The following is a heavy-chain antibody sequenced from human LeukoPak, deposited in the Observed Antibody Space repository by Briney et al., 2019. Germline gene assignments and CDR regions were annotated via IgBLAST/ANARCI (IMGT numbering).Heavy chain of an antibody. CDR3: ARFGESGG. Sequence: GGSLRLSCAASGFTFSTSAMNWVRQAPGKGRECVSYISIASSTRYYADSVKGRFTISRDNAKDSLYLQMNSLRDEDTAVYYCARFGESGGWGQGTLVTVSS. CDR2: ISIASSTR. J-gene: IGHJ4*02. V-gene: IGHV3-48*02. D-gene: IGHD3-10*01. CDR1: GFTFSTSA.